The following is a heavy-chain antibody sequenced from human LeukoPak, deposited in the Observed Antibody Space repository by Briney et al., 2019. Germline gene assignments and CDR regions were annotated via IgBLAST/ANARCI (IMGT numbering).Heavy chain of an antibody. CDR1: GGSISSTSCY. V-gene: IGHV4-39*07. CDR2: IYYSGST. CDR3: ATWGGFGEFPYAFDI. D-gene: IGHD3-10*01. J-gene: IGHJ3*02. Sequence: KSSETLSLTCSVSGGSISSTSCYWGWIRQPPGKGLEWIGGIYYSGSTYYNPSLKSRVTISVDTSKHQFSLKLTSVTAADTAVYYCATWGGFGEFPYAFDIWGQGTMVTVSS.